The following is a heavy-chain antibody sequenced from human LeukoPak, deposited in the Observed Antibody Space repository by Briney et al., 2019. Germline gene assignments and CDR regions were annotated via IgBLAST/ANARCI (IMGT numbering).Heavy chain of an antibody. CDR2: IYHSGST. CDR3: ARGLRYYDNWFDP. Sequence: SETLSLTCAVSGGSISSGGYSWSWIRQPPGKGLEWIGYIYHSGSTYYNPSLKSRVTISVDTSKNQFSLKLSSVTAADTAVYYCARGLRYYDNWFDPWGQGTLVTVSS. D-gene: IGHD3-22*01. CDR1: GGSISSGGYS. V-gene: IGHV4-30-2*01. J-gene: IGHJ5*02.